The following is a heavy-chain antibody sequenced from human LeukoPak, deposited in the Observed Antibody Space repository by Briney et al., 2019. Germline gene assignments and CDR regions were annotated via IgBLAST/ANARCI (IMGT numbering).Heavy chain of an antibody. J-gene: IGHJ4*02. CDR1: GFSVSGYW. V-gene: IGHV3-7*01. D-gene: IGHD3-9*01. Sequence: GGSLRLSCAVSGFSVSGYWMTWVRQAPGKGLEWVANIKQDGSEKNYVDSVKGRFTISRDNAENSLFLQMNSLRVEDTAVYYCARGHYDVLATSYKWTPDYWGQGTLVTVSS. CDR2: IKQDGSEK. CDR3: ARGHYDVLATSYKWTPDY.